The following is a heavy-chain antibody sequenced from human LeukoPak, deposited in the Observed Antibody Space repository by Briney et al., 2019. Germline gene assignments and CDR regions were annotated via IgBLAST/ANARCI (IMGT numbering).Heavy chain of an antibody. J-gene: IGHJ6*04. D-gene: IGHD3-10*02. V-gene: IGHV3-21*01. CDR2: ISSGSSI. Sequence: KAGGSLRLSCIASQFTFSTYSMSWVRQAPGKGLEWVSSISSGSSISYADSVKGRFTISRDNAKNSLYLQMNSLRAEDTAVYYCAELGITMIGGVWGKGTTVTISS. CDR1: QFTFSTYS. CDR3: AELGITMIGGV.